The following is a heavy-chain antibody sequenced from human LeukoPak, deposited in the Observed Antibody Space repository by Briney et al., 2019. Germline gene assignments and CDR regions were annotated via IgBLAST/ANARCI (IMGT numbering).Heavy chain of an antibody. J-gene: IGHJ6*03. CDR1: GFTFTNYS. CDR3: ARDGDTVLTRGYYYYMDV. D-gene: IGHD4-23*01. CDR2: IKQDGSEK. Sequence: GGSLRLSCAASGFTFTNYSMNWVRQAPGKGLEWVANIKQDGSEKYYVDSVKGRFTISRDNAKNSLYLQMNSLRAEDTALYYCARDGDTVLTRGYYYYMDVWGKGTTVTVSS. V-gene: IGHV3-7*01.